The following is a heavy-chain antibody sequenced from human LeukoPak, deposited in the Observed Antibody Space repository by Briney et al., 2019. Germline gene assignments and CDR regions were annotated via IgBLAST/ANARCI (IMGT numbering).Heavy chain of an antibody. CDR2: IKQDGSEK. J-gene: IGHJ4*02. V-gene: IGHV3-7*01. CDR1: GFTFSSYC. D-gene: IGHD3-16*01. CDR3: ARDSDVPFDY. Sequence: GGSLRLSCAACGFTFSSYCMSWVRQAPGKGLEWVANIKQDGSEKYYVDSVKGRFTISRDNAKNSLYLQMNGLRAEDTAVYYCARDSDVPFDYWGQGTLVTVSS.